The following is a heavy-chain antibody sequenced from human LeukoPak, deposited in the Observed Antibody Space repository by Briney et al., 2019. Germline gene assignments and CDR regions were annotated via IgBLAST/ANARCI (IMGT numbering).Heavy chain of an antibody. J-gene: IGHJ4*02. V-gene: IGHV3-11*05. CDR1: GFTFSDYY. CDR3: ARGPYSGSYSDY. Sequence: GGSLRLSCAASGFTFSDYYMSWIRQAPGKGLEWVSYISSSSSYTNYANSVKGRFTISRDNSKNTLYLQMGSLRAEDMGVYYCARGPYSGSYSDYWGQGTLVTVSS. CDR2: ISSSSSYT. D-gene: IGHD1-26*01.